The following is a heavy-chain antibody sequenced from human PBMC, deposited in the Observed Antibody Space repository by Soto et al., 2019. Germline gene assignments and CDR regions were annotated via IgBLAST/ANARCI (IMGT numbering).Heavy chain of an antibody. Sequence: SMRDSCGVAEFTFSSYGMHWVRQAPGKGLEWVAVIWFDGSNKFYADSVKGRFTISRDNSKNTVSLQMNSLRDEDSAAYYCATTGPYWGQGTLVTVSS. V-gene: IGHV3-33*01. CDR1: EFTFSSYG. J-gene: IGHJ4*02. CDR2: IWFDGSNK. CDR3: ATTGPY.